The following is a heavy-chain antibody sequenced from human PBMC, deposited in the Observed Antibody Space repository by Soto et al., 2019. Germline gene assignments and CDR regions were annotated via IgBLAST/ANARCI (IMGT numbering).Heavy chain of an antibody. J-gene: IGHJ4*02. V-gene: IGHV1-46*01. CDR1: GYSFISHY. CDR3: ARDYLSSKLSLSYFDF. D-gene: IGHD2-2*01. CDR2: INPSGGSA. Sequence: ASVKVSCKASGYSFISHYIHWVRQAPGQGLEWMGFINPSGGSATLAQKFQGRVTMTRDTSTSTVYMELTILGSEDAAVYYCARDYLSSKLSLSYFDFWGQGTLVTVSS.